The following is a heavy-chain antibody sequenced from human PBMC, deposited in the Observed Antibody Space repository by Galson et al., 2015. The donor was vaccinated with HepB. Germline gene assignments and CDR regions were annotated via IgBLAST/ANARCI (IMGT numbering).Heavy chain of an antibody. Sequence: SVKVSCKASGYIFSHYLITWVRQAPGHGLDWLGWINPYTRNTKYEQKVQGRVTLTTDISTNTTYMELRSLRSDDTAVYYCARGALIVVVGATENNWLDPWGQGTLITVSS. CDR3: ARGALIVVVGATENNWLDP. CDR1: GYIFSHYL. J-gene: IGHJ5*02. CDR2: INPYTRNT. V-gene: IGHV1-18*01. D-gene: IGHD2-15*01.